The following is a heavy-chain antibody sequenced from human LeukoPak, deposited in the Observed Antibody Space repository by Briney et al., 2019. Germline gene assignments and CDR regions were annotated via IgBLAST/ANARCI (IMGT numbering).Heavy chain of an antibody. CDR1: GFTFSSYW. J-gene: IGHJ4*02. CDR2: INSDGSST. CDR3: AKDRAWGAFAY. Sequence: PGGSLRLSCAASGFTFSSYWMHWVRQAPGKGLVWVSRINSDGSSTSYADSVKGRFTISRDNAKNTLYLQMNSLRAEDTAIYYCAKDRAWGAFAYWGQGTLVTVSS. V-gene: IGHV3-74*01. D-gene: IGHD1-26*01.